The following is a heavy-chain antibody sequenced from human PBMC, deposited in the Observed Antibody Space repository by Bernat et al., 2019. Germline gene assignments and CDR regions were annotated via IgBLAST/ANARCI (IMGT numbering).Heavy chain of an antibody. CDR1: GYSFTSYW. D-gene: IGHD4-17*01. J-gene: IGHJ4*02. CDR2: IDPSDSYT. V-gene: IGHV5-10-1*03. Sequence: EVQLVQSGAEVKKPGESLRISCKGSGYSFTSYWISWVRQMPGKGLGWMGRIDPSDSYTNYSPSFQGNGTISAEKSISTAYLQWSSLKAADTAMYYCASSYYGDSPPYWGQGTLVTVSS. CDR3: ASSYYGDSPPY.